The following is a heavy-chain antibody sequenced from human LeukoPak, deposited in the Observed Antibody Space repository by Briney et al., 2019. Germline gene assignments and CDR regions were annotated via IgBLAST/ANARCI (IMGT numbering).Heavy chain of an antibody. Sequence: GGSLRLSCAASGFTFSNAWMSWVRKAPGKGLDWVGRIKSKTDGGTTDYAAPVKGRFTISRDDSKNTLYLQMNSLKTEDTAVYYCTTPYNWNSFDYWGQGTLVTVSS. J-gene: IGHJ4*02. D-gene: IGHD1-20*01. CDR1: GFTFSNAW. V-gene: IGHV3-15*01. CDR3: TTPYNWNSFDY. CDR2: IKSKTDGGTT.